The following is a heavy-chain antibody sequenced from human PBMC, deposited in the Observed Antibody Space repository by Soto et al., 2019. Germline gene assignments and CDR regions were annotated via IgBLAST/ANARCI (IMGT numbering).Heavy chain of an antibody. CDR2: ISGGGSTA. D-gene: IGHD2-15*01. V-gene: IGHV3-23*01. Sequence: EVQLLESGGGLVQRGGSQRLSCAASGFTFTSYVMSWVRQAPGKGLEWVAGISGGGSTAFYADSVKGRFTISRDNAKNTLVLQMDSLRAEDTAIYYCAIDSDGGYWGQGTLVTVSS. CDR1: GFTFTSYV. J-gene: IGHJ4*02. CDR3: AIDSDGGY.